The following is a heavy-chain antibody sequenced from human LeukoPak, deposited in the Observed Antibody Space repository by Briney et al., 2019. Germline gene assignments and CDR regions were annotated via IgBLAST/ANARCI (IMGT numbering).Heavy chain of an antibody. CDR3: ARDYCRD. J-gene: IGHJ4*02. CDR2: FYYSGSP. D-gene: IGHD2-15*01. Sequence: PSETLSLTCTVSGGSISSGSSYWGWIRQPPGKGLEWIGSFYYSGSPYYNPSLKSRVTISVDTSKNQLSLKLRSVTAADTAVYYCARDYCRDWGQGTLVTVSS. CDR1: GGSISSGSSY. V-gene: IGHV4-39*07.